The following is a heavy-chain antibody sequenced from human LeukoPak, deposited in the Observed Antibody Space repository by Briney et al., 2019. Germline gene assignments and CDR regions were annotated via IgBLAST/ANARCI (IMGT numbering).Heavy chain of an antibody. CDR3: AKDSDLTDYVWGSRTEAFYYFDY. J-gene: IGHJ4*02. CDR1: GFTFSSYS. Sequence: GGSLRLSCAASGFTFSSYSMNWVRQAPGKGLEWVSSISSSSSYIYYADSVKGRFTISRDNAKNSLYLQMNSLRAEDTAVYYCAKDSDLTDYVWGSRTEAFYYFDYWGQGTLVTVSS. D-gene: IGHD3-16*01. CDR2: ISSSSSYI. V-gene: IGHV3-21*01.